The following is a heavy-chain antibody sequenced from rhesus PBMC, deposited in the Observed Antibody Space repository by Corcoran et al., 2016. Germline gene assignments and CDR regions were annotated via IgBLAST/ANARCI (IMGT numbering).Heavy chain of an antibody. CDR3: AREVGSYFDY. CDR1: GGSFSGYY. CDR2: ISGSSRST. D-gene: IGHD6-25*01. J-gene: IGHJ4*01. V-gene: IGHV4-165*01. Sequence: QVQLQESGPGLVKPSETLSLTCVVSGGSFSGYYWAWIRQPPGKGLEWIGYISGSSRSTNDNPSLKSRVTMSTDTSKNQFSLKLSSVTAADTAVYYCAREVGSYFDYWGQGVLVTVSS.